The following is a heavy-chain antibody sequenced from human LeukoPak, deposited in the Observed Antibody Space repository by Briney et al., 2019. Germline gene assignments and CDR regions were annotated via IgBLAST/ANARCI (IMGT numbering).Heavy chain of an antibody. CDR2: ISGSGGST. V-gene: IGHV3-23*01. D-gene: IGHD3-10*01. J-gene: IGHJ4*02. CDR3: AKDQGYYGSGSYYPY. Sequence: PGGSLRLSCAASGFTFNNYGMSWVRQAPGKGLEWVSGISGSGGSTYYADSVKGRFTISRDNSKNALHLQMNSLRAEDTAVYYCAKDQGYYGSGSYYPYWGQGTLVTVSS. CDR1: GFTFNNYG.